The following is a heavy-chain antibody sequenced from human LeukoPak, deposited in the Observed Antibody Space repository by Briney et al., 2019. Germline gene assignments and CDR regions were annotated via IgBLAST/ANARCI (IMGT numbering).Heavy chain of an antibody. CDR1: GGSISSYY. Sequence: PSETLSLTCTVSGGSISSYYWSWIRQPPGKGREWLGYIYYSGSTNYNPSLKSRVTISVDTSKNQFSLKLSSVTAADTAVYYCARDSKVAEIREDYFDYWGQGTLVTVSS. D-gene: IGHD5-24*01. J-gene: IGHJ4*02. V-gene: IGHV4-59*12. CDR3: ARDSKVAEIREDYFDY. CDR2: IYYSGST.